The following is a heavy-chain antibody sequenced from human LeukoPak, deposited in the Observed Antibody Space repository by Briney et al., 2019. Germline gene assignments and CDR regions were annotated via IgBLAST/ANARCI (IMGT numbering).Heavy chain of an antibody. CDR2: ISGSGRDT. D-gene: IGHD6-13*01. Sequence: PGGSLRLSCAASGFTFSSYSMNWVRQAPGKGLEWVSLISGSGRDTYYADSVKGRFTISRDNSKNTLYLQMNSLRAEDTAIYYCAEGTAAGNWGQGTLVTVSS. CDR1: GFTFSSYS. J-gene: IGHJ4*02. V-gene: IGHV3-23*01. CDR3: AEGTAAGN.